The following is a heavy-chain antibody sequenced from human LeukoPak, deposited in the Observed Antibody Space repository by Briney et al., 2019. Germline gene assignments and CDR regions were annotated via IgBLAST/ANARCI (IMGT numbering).Heavy chain of an antibody. CDR3: ASHEYWFFY. D-gene: IGHD3-22*01. CDR1: GGSISGFY. V-gene: IGHV4-59*08. J-gene: IGHJ4*02. CDR2: IQYSGSS. Sequence: SETLSVTCTLSGGSISGFYWSWIRQPPGKGLEWIGYIQYSGSSNYNPSLKSRVTISVDTSKSQFSLNLSSVTAADTAVYYCASHEYWFFYWGQGALVTVSS.